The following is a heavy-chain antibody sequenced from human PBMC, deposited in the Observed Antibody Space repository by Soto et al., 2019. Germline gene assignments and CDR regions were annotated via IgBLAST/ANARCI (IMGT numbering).Heavy chain of an antibody. D-gene: IGHD3-3*01. J-gene: IGHJ4*02. V-gene: IGHV5-51*01. Sequence: EALNLSCKGCGYNFAGYWSAWVRQMPGKGLELMGIIYPSDSDTRYRPSFQGQVTISADKSISSAYLQWSSLRASDTAMYYCARGGVSTRTFDYWGQGTPVTVYS. CDR2: IYPSDSDT. CDR3: ARGGVSTRTFDY. CDR1: GYNFAGYW.